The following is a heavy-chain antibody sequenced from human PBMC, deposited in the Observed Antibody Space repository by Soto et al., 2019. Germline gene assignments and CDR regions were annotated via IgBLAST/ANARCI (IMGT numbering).Heavy chain of an antibody. J-gene: IGHJ4*02. Sequence: QLQVQESGPGLVKPSETLSLTCSVSGGSISSSPYYWGWIRQPPGKGLEWIARISFSGNTDYNPSLTRRVTIAADTSKNQFSLTLSSVTAADTAVYYCARLTVVGRVGDCWGQGTLVTVSS. CDR2: ISFSGNT. V-gene: IGHV4-39*01. D-gene: IGHD6-19*01. CDR3: ARLTVVGRVGDC. CDR1: GGSISSSPYY.